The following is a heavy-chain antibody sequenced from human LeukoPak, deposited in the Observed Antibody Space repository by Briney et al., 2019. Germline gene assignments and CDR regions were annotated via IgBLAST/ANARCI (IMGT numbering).Heavy chain of an antibody. CDR3: AREGVGAVGPFDY. J-gene: IGHJ4*02. V-gene: IGHV4-4*07. CDR1: GVSISSYY. CDR2: IYTTESS. Sequence: SETLSLTCTVSGVSISSYYWSWIQQPAGKGLEWIGRIYTTESSNYNPSLKSRVTMSVDTSKNQFSLNLSSVTAADTAVYYCAREGVGAVGPFDYWGQGSLVTVSS. D-gene: IGHD6-13*01.